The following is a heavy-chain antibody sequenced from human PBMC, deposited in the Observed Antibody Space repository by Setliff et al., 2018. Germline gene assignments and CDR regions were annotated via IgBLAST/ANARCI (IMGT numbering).Heavy chain of an antibody. J-gene: IGHJ3*02. D-gene: IGHD2-2*01. CDR2: IIPIFGTA. V-gene: IGHV1-69*06. Sequence: GASVKVSCKASGGTFSSYDISWVRQAPGQGLGWMGRIIPIFGTANYAQKFQGRVTITADKSTSTAYMELRSLRSDDTAVYYCARVLFHCSSTSCYLDAFDIWGQGTMVTV. CDR3: ARVLFHCSSTSCYLDAFDI. CDR1: GGTFSSYD.